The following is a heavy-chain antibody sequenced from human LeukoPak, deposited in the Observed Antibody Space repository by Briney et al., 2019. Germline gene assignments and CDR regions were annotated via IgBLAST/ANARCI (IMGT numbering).Heavy chain of an antibody. CDR2: ISWDGGST. CDR3: AKDIRPAVAGFNFDY. V-gene: IGHV3-43D*03. J-gene: IGHJ4*02. D-gene: IGHD6-19*01. CDR1: GFTFDDYA. Sequence: GGSLRLSCAASGFTFDDYAMHWVRQAPGKGLEWVSLISWDGGSTYYADSVKGRFTTSRDNSKNSLYLQMNSLRAEDTALYYCAKDIRPAVAGFNFDYWGQGTLVTVSS.